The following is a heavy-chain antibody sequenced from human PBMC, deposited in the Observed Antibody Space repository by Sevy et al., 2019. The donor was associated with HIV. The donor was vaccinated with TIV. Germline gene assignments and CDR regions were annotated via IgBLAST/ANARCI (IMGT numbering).Heavy chain of an antibody. CDR2: IYHSGTN. CDR1: GGSISSGGYS. D-gene: IGHD3-3*01. Sequence: SETLSLTCAVSGGSISSGGYSWSWLRPPPGQGLEWIGYIYHSGTNYYNPSLKSRVTLYIDRSKNQFSLKLSSVTAADTAVYYCARALYDFWSGYYQPTFDYWGQGTLVTVSS. J-gene: IGHJ4*02. V-gene: IGHV4-30-2*01. CDR3: ARALYDFWSGYYQPTFDY.